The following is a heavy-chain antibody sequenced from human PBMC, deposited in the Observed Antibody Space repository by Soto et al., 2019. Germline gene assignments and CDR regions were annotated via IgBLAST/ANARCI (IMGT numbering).Heavy chain of an antibody. CDR2: LRAYNDNK. CDR1: GYTFTSYG. J-gene: IGHJ4*02. V-gene: IGHV1-18*01. D-gene: IGHD1-26*01. CDR3: ARDQVGATGDY. Sequence: GASVKVSCKASGYTFTSYGTSCARQAPRQGLEWMGWLRAYNDNKNYAQKRQGRVTRTTDTSASTAYMELRSLRADDTAVYFCARDQVGATGDYWGQGTLVTVSS.